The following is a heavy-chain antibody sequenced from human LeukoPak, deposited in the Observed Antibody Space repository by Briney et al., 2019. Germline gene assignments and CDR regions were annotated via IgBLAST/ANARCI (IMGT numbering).Heavy chain of an antibody. V-gene: IGHV3-7*04. Sequence: QPGGSLRLSCAGTGFTFNNYWMNWVRQAPGKGLEWVANIKEDGSQIYYVDSVKGRFTISRDNAKNTLYLQMNSLRPDDTGVYFCARGGTWELLGHWGQGILVTVSS. CDR3: ARGGTWELLGH. CDR2: IKEDGSQI. D-gene: IGHD1-26*01. CDR1: GFTFNNYW. J-gene: IGHJ5*02.